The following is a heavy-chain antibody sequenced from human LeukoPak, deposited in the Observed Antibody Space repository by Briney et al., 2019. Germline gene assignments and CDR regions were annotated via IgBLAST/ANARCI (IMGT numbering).Heavy chain of an antibody. CDR2: IKQDGSEK. CDR1: GFTFSSSW. V-gene: IGHV3-7*01. D-gene: IGHD2-21*01. J-gene: IGHJ4*02. Sequence: GGSLRLSCAASGFTFSSSWMTWVRQAPGKGLERVANIKQDGSEKYYVDSVKGRFTISRDNAKNSLYLQMNSLRAEDTAVYYCARSYYGYFDYWGQGTLVTVSS. CDR3: ARSYYGYFDY.